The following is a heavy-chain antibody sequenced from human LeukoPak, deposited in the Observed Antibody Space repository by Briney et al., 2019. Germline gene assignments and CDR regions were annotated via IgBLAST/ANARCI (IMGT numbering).Heavy chain of an antibody. CDR3: ARGKGDDSSGYYPPLYFDY. CDR1: GGSFSGYY. V-gene: IGHV4-34*01. D-gene: IGHD3-22*01. J-gene: IGHJ4*02. Sequence: SETLSLTCAVYGGSFSGYYWSWLRQPPGQGLEWIGEINNSGSTNYNPSLKSRVTISVDTSKNQFSLKLSSVTAAETAVYYCARGKGDDSSGYYPPLYFDYWGQGTLVTVSS. CDR2: INNSGST.